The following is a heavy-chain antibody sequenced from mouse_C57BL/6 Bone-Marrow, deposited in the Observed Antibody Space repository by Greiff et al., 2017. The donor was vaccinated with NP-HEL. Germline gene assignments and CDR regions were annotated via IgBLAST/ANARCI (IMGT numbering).Heavy chain of an antibody. CDR2: IYPGSGNT. V-gene: IGHV1-66*01. D-gene: IGHD2-5*01. CDR1: GYSFTSYY. J-gene: IGHJ4*01. Sequence: VQLQESGPELVKPGASVKISCKASGYSFTSYYIHWVKQRPGQGLEWIGWIYPGSGNTKYNEKFKGKAKLTADTSSSTAYMQLSSLTSEDSAVYYCARQTYYSNLYYAMDYWGQGTSVTVSS. CDR3: ARQTYYSNLYYAMDY.